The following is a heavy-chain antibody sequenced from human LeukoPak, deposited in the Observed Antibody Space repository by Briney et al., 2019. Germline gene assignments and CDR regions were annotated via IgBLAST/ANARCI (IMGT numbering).Heavy chain of an antibody. CDR1: GYTFTSFG. J-gene: IGHJ6*02. V-gene: IGHV1-18*01. Sequence: GASVRVSCKASGYTFTSFGITWVRPAPGQGLEWMAWISAYNGNTNYAQKLQGRVSVSTDTSTSTAYMELRSLRPDDTAVYYCARSWTERLRHYYGLDVWGQGTTVTVSS. CDR3: ARSWTERLRHYYGLDV. D-gene: IGHD1-1*01. CDR2: ISAYNGNT.